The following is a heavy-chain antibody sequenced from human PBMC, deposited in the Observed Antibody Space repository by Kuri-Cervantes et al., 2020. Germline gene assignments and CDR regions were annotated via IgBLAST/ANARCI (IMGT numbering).Heavy chain of an antibody. CDR1: GFTFSNYG. D-gene: IGHD5/OR15-5a*01. V-gene: IGHV3-33*08. CDR2: IWSDGSKK. CDR3: AREDAAMARGVYHFDH. Sequence: GGSLRLSCAASGFTFSNYGMHWVRQAPGKGLEWVAVIWSDGSKKFYADSLTGRFSVSRDNSNNTLYLQMNSLRVEDTAVYYCAREDAAMARGVYHFDHWGQGLLVTVSS. J-gene: IGHJ4*02.